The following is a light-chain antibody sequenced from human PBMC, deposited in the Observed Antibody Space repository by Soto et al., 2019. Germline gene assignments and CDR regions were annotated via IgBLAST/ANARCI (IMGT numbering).Light chain of an antibody. CDR2: EVS. V-gene: IGLV2-8*01. CDR1: SSDVGGYNY. Sequence: QSALTQPPSASGSPGQSVTISCTGTSSDVGGYNYVSWYQQHPGKAPKLMIYEVSKRPSGVPDRFSGSKSGNTASLTVSGLQAEDEADYYCSLYAGGNDHVVFGGGTKLTVL. J-gene: IGLJ2*01. CDR3: SLYAGGNDHVV.